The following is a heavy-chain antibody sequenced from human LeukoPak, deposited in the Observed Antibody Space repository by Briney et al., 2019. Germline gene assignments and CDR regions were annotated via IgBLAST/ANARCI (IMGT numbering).Heavy chain of an antibody. CDR2: ISTSGNTI. Sequence: GGSLRLSCAASGFTLSSYEMNWGRQAPGKGLEWLSYISTSGNTIYYADSVKGRFTISRDNTENSLYLQMNSLGAEDTAVYYCARGSGTSLWGQGTLVTVSP. J-gene: IGHJ4*02. V-gene: IGHV3-48*03. CDR3: ARGSGTSL. CDR1: GFTLSSYE.